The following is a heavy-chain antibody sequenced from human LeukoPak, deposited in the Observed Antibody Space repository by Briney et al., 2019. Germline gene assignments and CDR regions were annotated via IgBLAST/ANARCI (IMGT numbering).Heavy chain of an antibody. CDR2: IYYTGKT. V-gene: IGHV4-61*03. CDR1: GDSVSNGNYY. Sequence: SSETLSLTCTVSGDSVSNGNYYWSWLRQPPGKALEWIGYIYYTGKTYYNPSLEGRVTILVDTSRNHSSVKLSSATAADTAVYYCARSQNYYGSGDYWSQGTLVTVSS. D-gene: IGHD3-10*01. CDR3: ARSQNYYGSGDY. J-gene: IGHJ4*02.